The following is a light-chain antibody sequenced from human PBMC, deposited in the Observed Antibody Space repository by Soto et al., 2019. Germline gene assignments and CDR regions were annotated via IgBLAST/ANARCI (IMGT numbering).Light chain of an antibody. CDR1: QGISTN. CDR3: QQSYDSPPT. CDR2: DGS. J-gene: IGKJ4*01. V-gene: IGKV3-15*01. Sequence: EVVMTQSPATLSVSPGERATLSCRARQGISTNLAWYQQKPGQAPSLLIYDGSTRTTGIPARFSGSGSGTEFTLTISSLQSEDFATYFCQQSYDSPPTFGGGTKVEIK.